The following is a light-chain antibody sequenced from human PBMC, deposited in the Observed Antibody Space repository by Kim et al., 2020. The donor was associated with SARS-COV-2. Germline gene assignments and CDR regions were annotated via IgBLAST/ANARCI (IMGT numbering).Light chain of an antibody. Sequence: VAPGDRATLSSRASQSITRSLAWYQQKPGQAPRLLMYDASTRATAIPARFSGSGSGTEFTLTISSLQSEDFAVYYCQHYNKWPFTFGPGTKVDIK. CDR2: DAS. V-gene: IGKV3-15*01. J-gene: IGKJ3*01. CDR1: QSITRS. CDR3: QHYNKWPFT.